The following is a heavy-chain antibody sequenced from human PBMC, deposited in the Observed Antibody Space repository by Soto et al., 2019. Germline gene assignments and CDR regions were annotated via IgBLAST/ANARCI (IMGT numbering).Heavy chain of an antibody. D-gene: IGHD2-8*01. V-gene: IGHV1-18*01. J-gene: IGHJ6*02. CDR3: ATEHCTDGVCSFYYYSYGMDV. CDR2: ISAYNGNT. Sequence: ASVKVSCKASGYTFTSYGISWVRQAPGQGLGWMGWISAYNGNTNYAQKLQGRVPMTRDTSISTDYMELSRLRSDDTAVYYCATEHCTDGVCSFYYYSYGMDVWGQGTTVTVSS. CDR1: GYTFTSYG.